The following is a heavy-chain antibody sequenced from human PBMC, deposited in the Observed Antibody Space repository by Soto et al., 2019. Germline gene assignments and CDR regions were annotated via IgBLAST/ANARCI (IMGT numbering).Heavy chain of an antibody. CDR3: AKAASPRITIFRVVITTGYFDL. CDR1: GFTFSSYA. J-gene: IGHJ2*01. CDR2: ISGSGGST. D-gene: IGHD3-3*01. Sequence: PGGSLRLSCGASGFTFSSYAMGWVRQAPGKGLEWVSAISGSGGSTYYADSVKGRFTISRDNSKNTLYLQMNSLRAEDTAVYYCAKAASPRITIFRVVITTGYFDLWGRGTLVTVSS. V-gene: IGHV3-23*01.